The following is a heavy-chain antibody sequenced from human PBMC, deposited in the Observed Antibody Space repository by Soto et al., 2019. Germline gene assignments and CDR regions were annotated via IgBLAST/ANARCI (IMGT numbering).Heavy chain of an antibody. CDR1: GCSISSGGYY. CDR2: IYYSGST. J-gene: IGHJ5*02. V-gene: IGHV4-31*03. CDR3: ARDGGSYYLVDST. Sequence: PSETLSLTCPFSGCSISSGGYYWSWIRQHPGKGLEWIGYIYYSGSTYYNPSLKSRVTISVDTSKNQFSLKLSSVTAADTAVYYCARDGGSYYLVDSTWGQGTLVTVSS. D-gene: IGHD1-26*01.